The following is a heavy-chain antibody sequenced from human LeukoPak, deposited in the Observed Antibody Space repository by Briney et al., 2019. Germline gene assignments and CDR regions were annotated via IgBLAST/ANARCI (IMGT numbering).Heavy chain of an antibody. D-gene: IGHD6-13*01. CDR3: AREGDSNSVGWFDP. Sequence: SETLSLTCTVSGYSISSGYYWGWIRQPPGKGLEWIGSIYHSGRTYYNPSLKSRVTISVDTSKNQFSLKLSSVTAADTAVYYCAREGDSNSVGWFDPWGQGTLVTVSS. V-gene: IGHV4-38-2*02. J-gene: IGHJ5*02. CDR1: GYSISSGYY. CDR2: IYHSGRT.